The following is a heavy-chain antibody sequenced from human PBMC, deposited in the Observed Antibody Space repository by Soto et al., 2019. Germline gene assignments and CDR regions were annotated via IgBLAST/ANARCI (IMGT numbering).Heavy chain of an antibody. CDR2: ISGRGGST. CDR1: GFTFGSYA. J-gene: IGHJ4*02. V-gene: IGHV3-23*01. Sequence: EVQLLESGGGLVQPGGSLRLSCAASGFTFGSYAMSWVRQAPGKGLEWVSAISGRGGSTYYADSVKGRFTISRDNSKNTLYLQMNSLRAEDTAVYYCAKDSSGWTGPFDYWGQGTLVTVSS. D-gene: IGHD6-19*01. CDR3: AKDSSGWTGPFDY.